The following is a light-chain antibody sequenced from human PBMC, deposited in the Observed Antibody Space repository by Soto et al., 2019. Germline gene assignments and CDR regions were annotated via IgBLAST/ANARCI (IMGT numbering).Light chain of an antibody. CDR3: QQYGSSPPRT. CDR1: QSVSSY. V-gene: IGKV3-20*01. CDR2: GAS. Sequence: FVWPQSPATLSLSPWERATVSCRACQSVSSYLAWYQQKPGQAPRLLIYGASTRATDVPDRFSGSGSGADFTLSISRLEPEDFAVYYCQQYGSSPPRTFGQGTKVDIK. J-gene: IGKJ1*01.